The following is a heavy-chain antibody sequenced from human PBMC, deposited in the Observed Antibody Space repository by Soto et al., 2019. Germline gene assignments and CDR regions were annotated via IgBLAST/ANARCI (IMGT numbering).Heavy chain of an antibody. D-gene: IGHD3-22*01. J-gene: IGHJ4*02. V-gene: IGHV1-69*06. CDR3: ARRTSDSSGYYFDY. CDR1: GCTFSSYA. Sequence: SVKVYCKASGCTFSSYAISWVRQAAGQGLEWMGGIIPIFGTANHAQKFQGRVTITAHKSTSTAYMELSSLRSEDTAVYYCARRTSDSSGYYFDYGSQGTLFTV. CDR2: IIPIFGTA.